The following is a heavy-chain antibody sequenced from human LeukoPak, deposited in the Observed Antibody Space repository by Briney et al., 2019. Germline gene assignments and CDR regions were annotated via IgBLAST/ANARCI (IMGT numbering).Heavy chain of an antibody. CDR1: GGSISTYY. Sequence: SETLSLTCTVSGGSISTYYWSWIRQPPGKGLEWIGYVYNSGSTDYNPSLKSRVTISVDTSKNQFSLKLSSVTAADTAVYYCARDRKDSSSWSSYYYYYMDVWGKGTTVTASS. CDR3: ARDRKDSSSWSSYYYYYMDV. V-gene: IGHV4-59*01. J-gene: IGHJ6*03. D-gene: IGHD6-13*01. CDR2: VYNSGST.